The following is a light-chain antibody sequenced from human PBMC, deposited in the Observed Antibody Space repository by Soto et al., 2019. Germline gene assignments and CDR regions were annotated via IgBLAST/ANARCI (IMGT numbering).Light chain of an antibody. J-gene: IGLJ1*01. CDR1: SSSIGAGYD. CDR2: GNN. Sequence: QSVLTQPPSVSGAPGQRVTISCTGSSSSIGAGYDVHWYQQRPGTAPKLLIFGNNNRPSGGPDRFSGYKSGTSASLTITGLQAEDEGDYYCQSYDSTLSDRYVFGSGTKLTVL. CDR3: QSYDSTLSDRYV. V-gene: IGLV1-40*01.